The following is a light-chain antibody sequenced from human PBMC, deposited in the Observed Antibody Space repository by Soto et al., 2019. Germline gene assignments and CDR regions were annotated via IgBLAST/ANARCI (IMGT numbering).Light chain of an antibody. V-gene: IGKV3-20*01. J-gene: IGKJ5*01. CDR3: QQYISLPFT. Sequence: IVVTHSASTLPLSPEARASLACRASPSVSSIDLARFQQKPGLAPRLRIYSASSRATGSPYMFRGSVAGSVLTLTISRVEREDFAVYYCQQYISLPFTFGQGTRLEIK. CDR2: SAS. CDR1: PSVSSID.